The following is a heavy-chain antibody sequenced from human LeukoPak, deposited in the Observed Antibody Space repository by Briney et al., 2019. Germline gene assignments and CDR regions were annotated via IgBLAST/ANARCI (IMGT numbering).Heavy chain of an antibody. CDR2: ISGSGGST. CDR1: GFTFRNYA. CDR3: PKAYRSGYWDYFDY. D-gene: IGHD3-22*01. Sequence: GGSLRLSCAASGFTFRNYAMSWVRQAPGKGLEWVSGISGSGGSTYYADSVKGRFPISRDNSKNTLYMEMNSLRAEDSAVYYCPKAYRSGYWDYFDYWGQGTLVTVSS. V-gene: IGHV3-23*01. J-gene: IGHJ4*02.